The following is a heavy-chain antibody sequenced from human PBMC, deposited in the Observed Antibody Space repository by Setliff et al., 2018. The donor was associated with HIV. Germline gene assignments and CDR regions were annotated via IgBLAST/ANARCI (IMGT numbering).Heavy chain of an antibody. CDR3: ARQYCRSATCDFLDY. CDR2: IIPIFGTS. Sequence: SVKVSCKASGYTFSDYYLHWVRQAPGQGLEWMGGIIPIFGTSNYARKFQGRVTLNADGSTSTVYMELNSLTSEDTAIYYWARQYCRSATCDFLDYWGKGTLVTVSS. CDR1: GYTFSDYY. D-gene: IGHD2-2*01. J-gene: IGHJ4*02. V-gene: IGHV1-69*13.